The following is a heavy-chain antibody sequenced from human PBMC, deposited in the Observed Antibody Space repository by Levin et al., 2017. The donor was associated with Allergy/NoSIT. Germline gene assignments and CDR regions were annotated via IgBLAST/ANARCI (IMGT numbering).Heavy chain of an antibody. V-gene: IGHV4-4*02. CDR3: AGVRYDSSGSYLQIDY. J-gene: IGHJ4*02. D-gene: IGHD3-22*01. CDR2: VYHSGTT. CDR1: GGSISTTDW. Sequence: SETLSLTCAVSGGSISTTDWWCWVRQPPGKGLEWIAEVYHSGTTNYNPSLKSRVAMSVDKSKNHFSLKLSSVTAADTAVYYCAGVRYDSSGSYLQIDYWGQGTLVTVSS.